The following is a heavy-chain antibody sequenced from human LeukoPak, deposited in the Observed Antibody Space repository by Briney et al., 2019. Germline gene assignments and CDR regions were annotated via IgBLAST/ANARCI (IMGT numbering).Heavy chain of an antibody. Sequence: ASVKVSCEASGYTFTSYYMHRVRQAPGQGLEWMGIINPSGGSTSYAQKFQGRVTMTRDMSTSTVYMELSSLRSEDTAVYYCARTEYGSGSYWQDDGEMATFDYWGQGTLVTVSS. J-gene: IGHJ4*02. CDR3: ARTEYGSGSYWQDDGEMATFDY. CDR2: INPSGGST. CDR1: GYTFTSYY. D-gene: IGHD3-10*01. V-gene: IGHV1-46*01.